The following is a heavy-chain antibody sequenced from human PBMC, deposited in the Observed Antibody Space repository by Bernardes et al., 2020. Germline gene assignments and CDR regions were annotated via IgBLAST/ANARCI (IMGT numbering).Heavy chain of an antibody. D-gene: IGHD2-15*01. CDR1: GGSISSGGYS. CDR2: IYHSGST. Sequence: SETLSLTCAVSGGSISSGGYSWSWIRQPPGKGLEWIGYIYHSGSTYYNPSLKSRVTISVDRSKNQFSLKLSSVTAADTAVYYCARSRRGVVTFDYWGQGTLVTVSS. J-gene: IGHJ4*02. CDR3: ARSRRGVVTFDY. V-gene: IGHV4-30-2*01.